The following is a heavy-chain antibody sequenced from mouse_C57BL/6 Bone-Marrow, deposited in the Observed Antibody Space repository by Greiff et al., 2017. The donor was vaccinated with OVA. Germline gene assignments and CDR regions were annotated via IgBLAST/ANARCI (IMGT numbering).Heavy chain of an antibody. Sequence: EVQLQQSGPVLVKPGASVKMSCKASGYTFTDYYMNWVKQSHGKSLEWIGVINPYNGGTSYNQKFKGKATLTVDKSSSTAYMELNSLTSEDSAVYYCAFITTVVRAMDYWGQGTSVTVSS. CDR2: INPYNGGT. J-gene: IGHJ4*01. CDR3: AFITTVVRAMDY. V-gene: IGHV1-19*01. D-gene: IGHD1-1*01. CDR1: GYTFTDYY.